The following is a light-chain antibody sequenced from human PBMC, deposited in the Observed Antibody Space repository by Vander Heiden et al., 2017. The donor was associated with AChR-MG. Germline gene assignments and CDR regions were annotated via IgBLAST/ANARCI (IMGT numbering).Light chain of an antibody. CDR3: AAWDDSLNGPV. Sequence: QPMLTQSPSASGTPGQRVTISSSGSSSNSGVNTVSWYQHHPGSAPKLLIYSNNQRPSGVPDRFSGSKSGTSASLAISGLQSDDEAHYYCAAWDDSLNGPVFGGGTKLTVL. CDR2: SNN. V-gene: IGLV1-44*01. CDR1: SSNSGVNT. J-gene: IGLJ2*01.